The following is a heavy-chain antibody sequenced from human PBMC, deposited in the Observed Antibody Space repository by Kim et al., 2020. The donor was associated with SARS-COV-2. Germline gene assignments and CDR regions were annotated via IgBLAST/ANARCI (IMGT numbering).Heavy chain of an antibody. CDR2: IYYTGST. Sequence: SETLSLTCTVSGGSITDGSYFWGWIRQSPGKGLEWIGNIYYTGSTYYNPSLQSRVTISVDTPKNQFSLRLTSVTAADTAVYYCARRTMGVTYSDVLTGYFDYWGQGTLVTVSS. CDR3: ARRTMGVTYSDVLTGYFDY. D-gene: IGHD3-9*01. J-gene: IGHJ4*02. V-gene: IGHV4-39*01. CDR1: GGSITDGSYF.